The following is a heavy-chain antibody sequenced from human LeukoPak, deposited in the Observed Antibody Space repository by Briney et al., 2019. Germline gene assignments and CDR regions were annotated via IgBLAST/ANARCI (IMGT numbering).Heavy chain of an antibody. Sequence: LSGGSLRLSRAASGFTFSNDWMSWVRQAPGKGLEWVANIKQDGSEKYYVASVKGRFTISRDDAKNSLYLQMNSLRAEDTAVYYCVRESMAAPGYWGQGTLVTVSS. CDR3: VRESMAAPGY. V-gene: IGHV3-7*01. J-gene: IGHJ4*02. CDR2: IKQDGSEK. CDR1: GFTFSNDW. D-gene: IGHD2/OR15-2a*01.